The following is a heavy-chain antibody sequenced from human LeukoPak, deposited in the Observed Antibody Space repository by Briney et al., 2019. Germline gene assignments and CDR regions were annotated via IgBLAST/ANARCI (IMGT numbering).Heavy chain of an antibody. J-gene: IGHJ5*02. D-gene: IGHD6-13*01. Sequence: GGSLRLSCAASGFTFSSYGMHWVRQAPGKGLEWVAFIRYDGSNKYYADSVKGRFTISRDNSKNTLYLQMNSLRAEDTAVYYCAKDSGSSWYGGWFDPWGQGTLVTVSS. CDR2: IRYDGSNK. V-gene: IGHV3-30*02. CDR1: GFTFSSYG. CDR3: AKDSGSSWYGGWFDP.